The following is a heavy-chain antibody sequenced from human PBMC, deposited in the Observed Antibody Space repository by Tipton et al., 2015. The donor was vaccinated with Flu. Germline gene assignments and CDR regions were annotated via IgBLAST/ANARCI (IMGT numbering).Heavy chain of an antibody. V-gene: IGHV3-9*01. CDR2: ISWHGTVM. D-gene: IGHD6-13*01. CDR1: GFRFDDYA. J-gene: IGHJ4*02. Sequence: SLRLSCAVSGFRFDDYAMHWVRQAPGKGLEWVSAISWHGTVMGYADSVKGRFTISRDDAKNSVYLQMNSLTIEDTALYFCTRPSGISAAGIGFWGPGALVTVSS. CDR3: TRPSGISAAGIGF.